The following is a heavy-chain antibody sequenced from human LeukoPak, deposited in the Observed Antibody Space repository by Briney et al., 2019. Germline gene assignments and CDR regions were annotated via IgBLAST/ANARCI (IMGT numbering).Heavy chain of an antibody. CDR1: GFNFRTYG. Sequence: GGSLRLSCATSGFNFRTYGMSWICQAPGKGLEWVAGISGSAYTTHYAGSVKGRFTISRDNSKNTLFLQMDSLRVEDTAVYYCAKLPIMLALNRIEFWSQGSLVTVTS. D-gene: IGHD2-8*01. V-gene: IGHV3-23*01. J-gene: IGHJ4*02. CDR3: AKLPIMLALNRIEF. CDR2: ISGSAYTT.